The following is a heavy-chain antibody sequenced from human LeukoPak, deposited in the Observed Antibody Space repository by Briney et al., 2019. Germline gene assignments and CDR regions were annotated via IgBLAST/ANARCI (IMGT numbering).Heavy chain of an antibody. Sequence: SVTVSLKASVCTVSFYAISWVRQAPGQGLELMGRMIPILGIANYAQKFQGRVTITADKSTSTAYMDLSSLRSEDTAVYYCARYSYGGNNGRYNYYGMDVWGQGTTVTDSS. CDR1: VCTVSFYA. V-gene: IGHV1-69*04. J-gene: IGHJ6*02. CDR3: ARYSYGGNNGRYNYYGMDV. D-gene: IGHD4-23*01. CDR2: MIPILGIA.